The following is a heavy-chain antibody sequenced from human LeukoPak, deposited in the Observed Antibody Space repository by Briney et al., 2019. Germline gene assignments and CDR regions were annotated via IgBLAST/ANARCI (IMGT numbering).Heavy chain of an antibody. V-gene: IGHV3-30*18. D-gene: IGHD6-13*01. Sequence: PGRSLRLSCAASGFIFSSYGMHWVRQAPGKGLEWVAVISYDGSKKFYADSVKGRFTISRDNSKNTLSLQMNSLRAEDTAVYHCAKEPGVAAAGKSYFDPGGQGTLVPVPS. CDR2: ISYDGSKK. J-gene: IGHJ4*02. CDR1: GFIFSSYG. CDR3: AKEPGVAAAGKSYFDP.